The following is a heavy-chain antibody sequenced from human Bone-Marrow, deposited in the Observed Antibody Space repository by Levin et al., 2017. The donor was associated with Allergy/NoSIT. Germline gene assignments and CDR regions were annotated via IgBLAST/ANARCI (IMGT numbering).Heavy chain of an antibody. Sequence: GESLKISCEASGFPFSDYHMTWIRQAPGKGQEWVAYITDSGTFIKYEDSVRGRFTISRDNAKNSLYLQMDSLRVEDTAVYYWARDRLGARAFDIWGQGTMVTVSS. D-gene: IGHD6-25*01. J-gene: IGHJ3*02. V-gene: IGHV3-11*05. CDR1: GFPFSDYH. CDR3: ARDRLGARAFDI. CDR2: ITDSGTFI.